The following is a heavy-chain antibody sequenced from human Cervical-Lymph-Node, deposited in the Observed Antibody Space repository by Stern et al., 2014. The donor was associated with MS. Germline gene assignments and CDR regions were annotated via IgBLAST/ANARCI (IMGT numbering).Heavy chain of an antibody. V-gene: IGHV1-2*02. CDR1: GYIFTDYY. Sequence: QDQLVQSGAEAKAPGASMKVSCRASGYIFTDYYLHWVRQAPGQGLAWLGWINPNRGGTNYAQNFQGRVTMTRDTSISTAYMELRWLGYADTAVYYCARGSGTAYDLRGDYWGQGTLVTVSS. J-gene: IGHJ4*01. CDR2: INPNRGGT. CDR3: ARGSGTAYDLRGDY. D-gene: IGHD3-3*01.